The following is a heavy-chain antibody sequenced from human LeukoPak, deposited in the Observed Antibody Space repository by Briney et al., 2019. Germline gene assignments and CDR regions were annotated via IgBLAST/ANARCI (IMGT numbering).Heavy chain of an antibody. CDR2: ISYDGSSK. D-gene: IGHD6-19*01. V-gene: IGHV3-30-3*01. Sequence: PGGSLRLSCAASGFTFSSYAMHWVRQAPGKGLEWVAVISYDGSSKYYADSVKGRFTISRDNPKNTLYLQMNSLRAEDTAVYYCARARGIAVAGFDYWGQGTLVTVSS. CDR3: ARARGIAVAGFDY. J-gene: IGHJ4*02. CDR1: GFTFSSYA.